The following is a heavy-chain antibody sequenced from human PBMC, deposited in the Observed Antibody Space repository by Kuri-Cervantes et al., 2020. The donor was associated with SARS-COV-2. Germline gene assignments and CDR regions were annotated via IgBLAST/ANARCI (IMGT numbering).Heavy chain of an antibody. J-gene: IGHJ5*02. D-gene: IGHD2-2*02. CDR2: INPSGGST. CDR3: ARDEGDIVVVPAAIANPNWFDP. CDR1: GYTFTSYY. Sequence: ASVKVSCKASGYTFTSYYMHWVRQAPGQGLEWMGIINPSGGSTSYAQKFQGRVTMTRDTSTSTVYMELSSLGSEDTAVYYCARDEGDIVVVPAAIANPNWFDPWGQGTLVTVSS. V-gene: IGHV1-46*01.